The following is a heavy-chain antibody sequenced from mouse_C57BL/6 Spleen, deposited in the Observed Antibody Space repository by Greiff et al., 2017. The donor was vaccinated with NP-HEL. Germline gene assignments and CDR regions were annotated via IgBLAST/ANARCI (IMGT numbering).Heavy chain of an antibody. J-gene: IGHJ4*01. V-gene: IGHV1-81*01. CDR2: IYPRSGNT. CDR3: ARRNDDDEGYYAMDY. CDR1: GYTFTSYG. D-gene: IGHD2-4*01. Sequence: QVQLQQSGAELARPGASVKLSCKASGYTFTSYGISWVKQRTGQGLEWIGEIYPRSGNTYYIEKFKGKATLTADKSSSTAYMELRSLTSEDSAFYVCARRNDDDEGYYAMDYWGQGTSVTVSS.